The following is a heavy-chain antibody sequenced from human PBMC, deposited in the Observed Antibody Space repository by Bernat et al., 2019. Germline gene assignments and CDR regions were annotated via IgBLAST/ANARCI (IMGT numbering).Heavy chain of an antibody. J-gene: IGHJ3*02. Sequence: QLQLQDSGPGLVKPSETLSLTCTVSGASISSSSYYWGWIRQPPGKGLEWIGSIYYTGSTYYSPSLKSRVTISVDTSKNQFSLKLISVTAADTAVYYCARWESTLVPGAFDIWGQGTMVTVSS. CDR1: GASISSSSYY. V-gene: IGHV4-39*01. CDR2: IYYTGST. CDR3: ARWESTLVPGAFDI. D-gene: IGHD3-10*01.